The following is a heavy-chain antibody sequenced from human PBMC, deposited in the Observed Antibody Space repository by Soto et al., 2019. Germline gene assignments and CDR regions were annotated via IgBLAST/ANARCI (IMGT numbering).Heavy chain of an antibody. CDR2: IIPILGIA. D-gene: IGHD3-10*01. CDR1: GGTFSSYT. CDR3: ASDRDYYYYYGMYV. V-gene: IGHV1-69*02. J-gene: IGHJ6*02. Sequence: QVQLVQSGAEVKKPGSSVKVSCKASGGTFSSYTISWVRQAPGQGLEWMGRIIPILGIANYAQKFQGRVTITADKSTSTAYMELSSLRSEDTAVYYCASDRDYYYYYGMYVWGQGTTVTVSS.